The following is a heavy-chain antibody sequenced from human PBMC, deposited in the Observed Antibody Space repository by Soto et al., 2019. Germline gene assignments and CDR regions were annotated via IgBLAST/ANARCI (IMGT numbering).Heavy chain of an antibody. Sequence: ASVKVSCKASGYTFTTYGISWVRQAPGQGLEWMGWISAFSGDTHFAQNFQGRVTLTRDTSTSTAYMELRSLGSDDTAVYYCVREVEVGGCVFLGFWGQGTLVTVSS. CDR3: VREVEVGGCVFLGF. CDR1: GYTFTTYG. CDR2: ISAFSGDT. J-gene: IGHJ4*02. D-gene: IGHD2-15*01. V-gene: IGHV1-18*01.